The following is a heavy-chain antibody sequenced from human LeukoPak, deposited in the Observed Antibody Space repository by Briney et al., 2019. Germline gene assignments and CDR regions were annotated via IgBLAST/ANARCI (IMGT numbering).Heavy chain of an antibody. V-gene: IGHV3-21*01. Sequence: GGSLRLSCAASGFTFSSYSMNWVRQAPGRGLEWVSSISSSSSYIYYADSVKGRFTISRDNAKNSLYLQMNSLRAEDTAVYYCAREMSGYSSGPSNFDYWGQGTLVTVSS. CDR2: ISSSSSYI. J-gene: IGHJ4*02. D-gene: IGHD6-19*01. CDR1: GFTFSSYS. CDR3: AREMSGYSSGPSNFDY.